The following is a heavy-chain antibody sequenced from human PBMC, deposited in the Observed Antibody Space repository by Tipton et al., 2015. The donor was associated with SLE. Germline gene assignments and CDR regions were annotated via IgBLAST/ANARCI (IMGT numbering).Heavy chain of an antibody. V-gene: IGHV4-34*01. D-gene: IGHD6-13*01. CDR3: ARDISGYSISLFYYYSAMDV. J-gene: IGHJ6*02. CDR2: INHSGST. CDR1: GGSFSGYS. Sequence: TLSLTCAVYGGSFSGYSWSWIRQPPGKGLEWIGEINHSGSTNYNPSLKSRVTISLDTSKNQFSLKLTSVTTADTAVYHCARDISGYSISLFYYYSAMDVGGQGTTVTVSS.